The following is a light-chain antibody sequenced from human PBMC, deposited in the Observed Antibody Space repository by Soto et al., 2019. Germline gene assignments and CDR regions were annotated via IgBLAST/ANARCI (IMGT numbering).Light chain of an antibody. J-gene: IGKJ1*01. CDR3: HQYGTSPRT. V-gene: IGKV3-20*01. CDR1: QSLSSNY. CDR2: GAS. Sequence: EIVLTQSPGTLSLSPGERATLSCRASQSLSSNYLAWYQQRPGQAPGLLIYGASSRATGIPDGFSGSGSGTDFNLTVSRLAPEDFAVYYCHQYGTSPRTFGQGTKVEIK.